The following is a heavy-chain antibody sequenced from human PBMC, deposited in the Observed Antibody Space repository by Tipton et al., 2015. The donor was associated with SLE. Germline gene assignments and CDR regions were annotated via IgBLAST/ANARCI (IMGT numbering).Heavy chain of an antibody. CDR1: GFTFTDYA. J-gene: IGHJ4*02. D-gene: IGHD5-18*01. Sequence: SLRLSCAVSGFTFTDYAMSWVRQAPGKGLEWVSYISSSGTVIYYAASVKGRFTISRDNAKDSLYLQMNSLRVEDTALYYCARDRGGLVDTGMIEYWGQGALVTVSS. CDR3: ARDRGGLVDTGMIEY. V-gene: IGHV3-11*01. CDR2: ISSSGTVI.